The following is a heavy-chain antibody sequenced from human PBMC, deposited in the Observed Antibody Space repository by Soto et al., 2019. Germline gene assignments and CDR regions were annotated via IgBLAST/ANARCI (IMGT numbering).Heavy chain of an antibody. CDR1: GASISRGDYF. Sequence: SETLSLTCTLFGASISRGDYFWSWIRQPPGKGLECMGYIHYSGSAYYDPSLRSRINMSVDTSKNQFSLKLTSVTAADTAVYYCARTPLIFYDESAYPNWLDPWGQGTLVTVSS. J-gene: IGHJ5*02. D-gene: IGHD3-22*01. CDR2: IHYSGSA. CDR3: ARTPLIFYDESAYPNWLDP. V-gene: IGHV4-30-4*01.